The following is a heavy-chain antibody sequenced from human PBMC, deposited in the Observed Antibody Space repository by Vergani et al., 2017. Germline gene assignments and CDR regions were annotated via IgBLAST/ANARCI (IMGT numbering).Heavy chain of an antibody. Sequence: QVQLQESGPGLVKPSQTLSLTCTVSGGSISSGDYYWSWIRQPAGKGLEWIGRIYTSGSTNYNPSLKSRVTMSVDTSKNQFSLKLTSVTAADTAVYYCARDRIALGEDAFDIWGQGTMVTVSS. CDR2: IYTSGST. J-gene: IGHJ3*02. CDR1: GGSISSGDYY. CDR3: ARDRIALGEDAFDI. V-gene: IGHV4-61*02. D-gene: IGHD3-10*01.